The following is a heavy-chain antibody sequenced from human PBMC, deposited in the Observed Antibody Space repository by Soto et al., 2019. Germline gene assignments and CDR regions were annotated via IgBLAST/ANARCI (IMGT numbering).Heavy chain of an antibody. V-gene: IGHV3-72*01. Sequence: GGSLRLSCTASGFTFSDHYMDWVRQAPGKGLEWVGLTRNKANSYTTEYAASVKGRFTISRDDSKNSLYLQMNSLKTEDTAVYYCARGYCSNGVCYRYIDLWGRGTLVTVS. CDR3: ARGYCSNGVCYRYIDL. CDR2: TRNKANSYTT. CDR1: GFTFSDHY. D-gene: IGHD2-8*01. J-gene: IGHJ2*01.